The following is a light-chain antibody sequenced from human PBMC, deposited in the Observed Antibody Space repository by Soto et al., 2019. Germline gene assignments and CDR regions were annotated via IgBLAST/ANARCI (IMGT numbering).Light chain of an antibody. CDR2: EGR. V-gene: IGLV2-23*01. Sequence: QSVLTQPASVSGSPGQSITISCTGTSSDVGSYNLVSWYQQHPGKAPKLMIYEGRKRPSGVSYRFSGSKSGNTASLTISGLQAEDEADYYCCSYAISSTYVFGTGTKVTVL. J-gene: IGLJ1*01. CDR1: SSDVGSYNL. CDR3: CSYAISSTYV.